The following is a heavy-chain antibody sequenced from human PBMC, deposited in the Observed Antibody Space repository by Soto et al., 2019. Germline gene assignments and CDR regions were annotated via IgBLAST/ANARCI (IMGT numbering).Heavy chain of an antibody. CDR3: ARGTSVLAYCGGDCSHVDY. CDR2: ISSSSSYI. Sequence: KSGGSLRLSCAASGFTFSSYSMNWVRQAPGEGLEWVSSISSSSSYIYYADSVKGRFTISRDNAKNSLYLQMNSLRAEDTAVYYCARGTSVLAYCGGDCSHVDYWGQGTLVIFSS. CDR1: GFTFSSYS. J-gene: IGHJ4*02. D-gene: IGHD2-21*02. V-gene: IGHV3-21*01.